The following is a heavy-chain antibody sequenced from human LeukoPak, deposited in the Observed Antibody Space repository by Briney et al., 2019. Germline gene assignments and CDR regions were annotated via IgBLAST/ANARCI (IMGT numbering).Heavy chain of an antibody. D-gene: IGHD3-3*01. Sequence: SETLSLTCTVSGGSISSYYWIWIRQPPGKGLEWIGYIYYSGSTNYNPSLKGRVTISVDKSKNQFSLKLSSVTAADTAVYYCARATYYDFWSGGNWFDPWGQGTLVTVSS. CDR2: IYYSGST. V-gene: IGHV4-59*12. J-gene: IGHJ5*02. CDR3: ARATYYDFWSGGNWFDP. CDR1: GGSISSYY.